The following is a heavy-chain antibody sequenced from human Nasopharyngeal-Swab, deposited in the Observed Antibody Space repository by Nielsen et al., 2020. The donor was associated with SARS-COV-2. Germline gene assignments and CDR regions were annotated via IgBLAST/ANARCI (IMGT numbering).Heavy chain of an antibody. CDR2: MNPNSGNT. D-gene: IGHD6-13*01. J-gene: IGHJ4*02. CDR1: GYTFTSYD. CDR3: ASLGSSSWAPFDY. V-gene: IGHV1-8*01. Sequence: ASVKVSCKASGYTFTSYDINWVRQATGQGLEWMGWMNPNSGNTGYAQKFQGRVTMTRNTSISTAYMELSSLGSEDTAVYYCASLGSSSWAPFDYWGQGTLVTVSS.